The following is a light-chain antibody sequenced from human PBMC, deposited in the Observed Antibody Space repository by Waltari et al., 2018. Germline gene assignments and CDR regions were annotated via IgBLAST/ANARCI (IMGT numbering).Light chain of an antibody. CDR2: EVS. J-gene: IGLJ1*01. V-gene: IGLV2-23*02. CDR1: SSGVGRYNL. Sequence: QSALTQPASVSGSPGQSITVSCTGTSSGVGRYNLVSWYQHHPPKAPKLMIYEVSKRPSGVSNRFSGSKSGNTASLTISGLQPEDEADYYCCSYAGANTYVFGSGTKVTVL. CDR3: CSYAGANTYV.